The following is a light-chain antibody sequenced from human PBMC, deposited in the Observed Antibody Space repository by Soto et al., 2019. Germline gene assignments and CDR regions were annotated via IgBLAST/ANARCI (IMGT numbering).Light chain of an antibody. J-gene: IGLJ1*01. CDR3: CSYAGSYTFARNV. CDR1: SSDVAIYNY. Sequence: QSALNQPRSVSGSPGQSVTISCTGTSSDVAIYNYISWYQQHPGEAPKLMIHDVSERPSGVPDRFSGSKSGNTASLTISGLQAEDEADYYCCSYAGSYTFARNVFGTGTKLTVL. V-gene: IGLV2-11*01. CDR2: DVS.